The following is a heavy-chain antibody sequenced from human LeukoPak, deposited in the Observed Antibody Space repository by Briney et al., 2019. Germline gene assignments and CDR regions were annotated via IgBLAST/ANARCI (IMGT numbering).Heavy chain of an antibody. CDR3: ARGEYYDFWSYAFDI. D-gene: IGHD3-3*01. CDR1: GGSISSGSYY. CDR2: IYTSGST. Sequence: KPSETLSLTCTVSGGSISSGSYYWSWIRQPAGKGLEWIGRIYTSGSTNYNPSLKSRVTISVDASKNQFSLKLSSVTAADTAVYYCARGEYYDFWSYAFDIWGQGTMVTVSS. J-gene: IGHJ3*02. V-gene: IGHV4-61*02.